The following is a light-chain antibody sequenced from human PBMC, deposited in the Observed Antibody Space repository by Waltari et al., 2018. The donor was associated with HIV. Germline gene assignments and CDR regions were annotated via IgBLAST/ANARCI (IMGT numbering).Light chain of an antibody. CDR1: TSDVGPYHY. CDR3: SSYTSSSTVV. V-gene: IGLV2-14*03. Sequence: QSALTQPASVSGSPGQSITISCTGTTSDVGPYHYVSWYQLHPGKAPKLMIYDVSNRPSGVSDRFSGSKSANTASLTISGLQAEDEAHYYCSSYTSSSTVVFGGGTKLTVL. CDR2: DVS. J-gene: IGLJ2*01.